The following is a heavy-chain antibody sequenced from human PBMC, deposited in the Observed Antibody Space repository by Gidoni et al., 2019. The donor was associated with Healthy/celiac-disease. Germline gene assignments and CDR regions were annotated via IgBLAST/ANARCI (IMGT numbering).Heavy chain of an antibody. D-gene: IGHD4-4*01. CDR2: IWYDGSNK. CDR3: AREIYSEAGAFDI. J-gene: IGHJ3*02. V-gene: IGHV3-33*01. Sequence: QVQLVESGGGVVQPGRSLRLSCAAPGFTFSSYGMHWVRQAPGKGLEWVAVIWYDGSNKYYADSVKGRFTISRDNSKNTLYLQMNSLRAEDTAVYYCAREIYSEAGAFDIWGQGTMVTVSS. CDR1: GFTFSSYG.